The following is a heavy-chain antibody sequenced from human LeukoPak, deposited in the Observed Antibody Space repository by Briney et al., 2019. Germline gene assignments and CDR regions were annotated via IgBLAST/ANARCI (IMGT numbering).Heavy chain of an antibody. CDR2: INHSGST. V-gene: IGHV4-34*01. Sequence: SETLSLTCAVYGGSFTIYYWSWIRQPPGKGLEWIGEINHSGSTNYNPSLKSRVTISVDTSKNQFSLKLSSVTAADTAVYYCARGSVMITSGGVIALDAFDIWGQGTMVTASS. CDR1: GGSFTIYY. CDR3: ARGSVMITSGGVIALDAFDI. J-gene: IGHJ3*02. D-gene: IGHD3-16*02.